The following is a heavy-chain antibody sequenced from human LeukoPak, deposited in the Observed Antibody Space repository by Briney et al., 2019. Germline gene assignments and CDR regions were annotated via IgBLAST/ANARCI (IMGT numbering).Heavy chain of an antibody. CDR3: AKKAHYDAYAKYFDY. V-gene: IGHV3-48*01. D-gene: IGHD4-17*01. Sequence: PGGSLRLSCAASGFTFSSYSMNWVRQAPGKGLEWVSYISSSGSTIYYADSVKGRFTISRDNSNNMLYLQMNSLRAEDTAVYYCAKKAHYDAYAKYFDYWGQGTLVTVSS. CDR1: GFTFSSYS. CDR2: ISSSGSTI. J-gene: IGHJ4*02.